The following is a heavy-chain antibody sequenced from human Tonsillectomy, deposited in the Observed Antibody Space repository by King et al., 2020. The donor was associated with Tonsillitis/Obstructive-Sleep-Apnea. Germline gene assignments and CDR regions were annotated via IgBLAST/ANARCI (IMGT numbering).Heavy chain of an antibody. Sequence: VQLVESGGGLIQPGGSLRLSCAASGFTVSSNYMSWVRQAPGKGLEWGSVIYSGGSTYYADSVKGRFTISRDNSKNTLYLQMNSLRAEDTAVYYCARVRAESWPDAFDIWGQGTMVTVSS. J-gene: IGHJ3*02. V-gene: IGHV3-53*01. D-gene: IGHD6-13*01. CDR1: GFTVSSNY. CDR2: IYSGGST. CDR3: ARVRAESWPDAFDI.